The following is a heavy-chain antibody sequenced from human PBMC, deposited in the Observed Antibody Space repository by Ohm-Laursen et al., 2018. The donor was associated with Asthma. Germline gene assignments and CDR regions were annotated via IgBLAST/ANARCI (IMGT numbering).Heavy chain of an antibody. V-gene: IGHV3-23*01. Sequence: SLRLSCAASGFTFNKHHMTWVRQAPGKGLEWVSSIKSGTSDTYYADSVKGRFTISRDNSKNTLYLQMNSLRAEDTAVYYCANMWSGRDHRFDPWGQGTLVTVSS. D-gene: IGHD3-3*01. J-gene: IGHJ5*02. CDR1: GFTFNKHH. CDR3: ANMWSGRDHRFDP. CDR2: IKSGTSDT.